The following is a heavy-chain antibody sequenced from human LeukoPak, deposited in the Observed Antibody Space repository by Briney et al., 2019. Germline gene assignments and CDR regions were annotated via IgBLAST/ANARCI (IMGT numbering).Heavy chain of an antibody. CDR1: GSSFTSYD. CDR2: ISAYNGNT. Sequence: ASVNVSCKSSGSSFTSYDINWVRQAPGQGLEWMGWISAYNGNTNYAQKLQGRVTMTTDTSTSTAYMELRSLRSDATAVYYCARRAVATSNWFDPWGQGTLVTVSS. V-gene: IGHV1-18*01. D-gene: IGHD1-26*01. J-gene: IGHJ5*02. CDR3: ARRAVATSNWFDP.